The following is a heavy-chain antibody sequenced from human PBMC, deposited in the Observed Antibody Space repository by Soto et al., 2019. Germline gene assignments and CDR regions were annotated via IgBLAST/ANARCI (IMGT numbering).Heavy chain of an antibody. CDR1: GFTFSSYA. J-gene: IGHJ6*02. CDR2: ISGSGGST. Sequence: GGSLRLSCAASGFTFSSYAMSWVRQAPGKGPEWVSAISGSGGSTYYADSVKGRFTISRDNSKNTLYLQMNSLRAEATAVYYCGKGFEALKILGYSYGMDVWGQGTTVTVSS. CDR3: GKGFEALKILGYSYGMDV. D-gene: IGHD3-16*01. V-gene: IGHV3-23*01.